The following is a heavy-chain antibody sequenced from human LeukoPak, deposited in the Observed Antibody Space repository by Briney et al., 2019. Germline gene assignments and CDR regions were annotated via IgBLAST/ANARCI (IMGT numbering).Heavy chain of an antibody. J-gene: IGHJ4*02. Sequence: PGGSLRLSCAASGCTFSNAWMSWVRQAPGKGLEWVGRIKSKTDGGTTDYAAPVKGRFTISRDDSKNTLYLQMNSLKTEDTAVYYCTTEGGDYDILTGYFEYFDYWGQGTLVTVA. CDR1: GCTFSNAW. D-gene: IGHD3-9*01. V-gene: IGHV3-15*01. CDR2: IKSKTDGGTT. CDR3: TTEGGDYDILTGYFEYFDY.